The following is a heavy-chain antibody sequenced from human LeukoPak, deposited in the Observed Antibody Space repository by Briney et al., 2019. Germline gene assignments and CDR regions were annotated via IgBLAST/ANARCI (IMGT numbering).Heavy chain of an antibody. CDR1: GGSISSSSYY. V-gene: IGHV4-39*07. D-gene: IGHD3-22*01. CDR3: ARSSLLGYDSSGYLSLDAFDI. J-gene: IGHJ3*02. CDR2: IYYSGST. Sequence: SETLSLTCTVSGGSISSSSYYWGWIRQPPGKGLEWIGSIYYSGSTYYNPSLKSRVTISVDTSKNQFSLKLSSVTAADTAVCYCARSSLLGYDSSGYLSLDAFDIWGQGTMVTVSS.